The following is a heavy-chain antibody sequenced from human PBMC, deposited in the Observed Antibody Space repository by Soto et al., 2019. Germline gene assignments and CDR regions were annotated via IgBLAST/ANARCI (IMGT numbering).Heavy chain of an antibody. Sequence: QVQLQQWGAGLLKPSETLSLTCAVYGGSFSGNYWNWIRQPPGKGLEWIGELNHSGRTNYNPSLKSRLTISVDTYKNQFSLKLSSVTAADTAVYFCARGLIVGATPELDYWGQGTLVTVSS. CDR1: GGSFSGNY. CDR3: ARGLIVGATPELDY. V-gene: IGHV4-34*01. D-gene: IGHD1-26*01. J-gene: IGHJ4*02. CDR2: LNHSGRT.